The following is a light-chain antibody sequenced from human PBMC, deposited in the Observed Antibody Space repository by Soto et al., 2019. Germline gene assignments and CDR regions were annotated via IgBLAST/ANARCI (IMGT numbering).Light chain of an antibody. J-gene: IGLJ2*01. CDR3: QSYDTSLSGFVV. CDR2: ANS. CDR1: SSNIGAGYD. Sequence: QSVLTQPPSVSGAPGQRVTISCAGSSSNIGAGYDVHWYQQLPGTAPKLLIYANSNRPSGVPDRFSGSKSGASAPLAITGLQAEDESLYYCQSYDTSLSGFVVFGGGTKVTVL. V-gene: IGLV1-40*01.